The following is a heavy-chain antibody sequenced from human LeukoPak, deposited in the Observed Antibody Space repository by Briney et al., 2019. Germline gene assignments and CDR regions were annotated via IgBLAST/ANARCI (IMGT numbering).Heavy chain of an antibody. J-gene: IGHJ6*03. Sequence: PGGSLRLSCAASGFTFNNYNMNWVRQAPGKALEWVSSITSSGTYIFYADSVKGRFTISRDNAKNSLYLQMNSLGPEDTAVYYCARNPYSGNYGNYYYYYMDVWGKGTTVTISS. D-gene: IGHD1-26*01. CDR3: ARNPYSGNYGNYYYYYMDV. CDR1: GFTFNNYN. CDR2: ITSSGTYI. V-gene: IGHV3-21*01.